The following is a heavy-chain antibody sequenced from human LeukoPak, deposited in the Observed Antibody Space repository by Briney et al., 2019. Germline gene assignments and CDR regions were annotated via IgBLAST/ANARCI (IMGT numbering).Heavy chain of an antibody. V-gene: IGHV1-18*01. J-gene: IGHJ4*02. CDR2: ISANNGET. D-gene: IGHD4-11*01. CDR3: ARDWPTVIADY. Sequence: ASVKVSCKTSGYTFTSHGVSWVRQAPGQGLEWMGWISANNGETNYAQKFPGRLSMTTDTSTSTAYMELRSLSSDDTAIYYCARDWPTVIADYWGQGTLVTVSS. CDR1: GYTFTSHG.